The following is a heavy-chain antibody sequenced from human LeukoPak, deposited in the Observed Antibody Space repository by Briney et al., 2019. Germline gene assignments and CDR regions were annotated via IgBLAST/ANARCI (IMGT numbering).Heavy chain of an antibody. CDR2: IYYSGST. J-gene: IGHJ5*02. CDR1: GGSISSYY. V-gene: IGHV4-59*01. CDR3: ARSRYYDFWSGYYTRAYNWFDP. D-gene: IGHD3-3*01. Sequence: PSETLSLTCTVSGGSISSYYWSWIRQPPGKGLEWIGYIYYSGSTNYNPSLKSRVIISVDTSKNQFSLKLSSVTAADTAVYYCARSRYYDFWSGYYTRAYNWFDPWGQGTLVTVSS.